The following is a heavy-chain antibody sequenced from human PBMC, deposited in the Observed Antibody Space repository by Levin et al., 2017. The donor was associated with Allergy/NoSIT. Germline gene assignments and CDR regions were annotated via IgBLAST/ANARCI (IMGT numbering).Heavy chain of an antibody. V-gene: IGHV2-5*02. CDR2: IYWDDDK. Sequence: SGPTLVKPPQTLTLTCTFSGFSLSTSGVGVGWIRQPPGKALEWLALIYWDDDKRYSPSLKSRLTITKDTSKNQVVLTMTNMDPVDTATYYCAMGSGSYYRRYYFDYWGQGTLVTVSS. CDR1: GFSLSTSGVG. CDR3: AMGSGSYYRRYYFDY. J-gene: IGHJ4*02. D-gene: IGHD3-10*01.